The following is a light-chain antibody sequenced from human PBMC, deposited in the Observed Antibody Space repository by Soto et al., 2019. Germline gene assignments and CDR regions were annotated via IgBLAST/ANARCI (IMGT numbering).Light chain of an antibody. CDR1: QSVSSIY. J-gene: IGKJ1*01. CDR3: QQYNNWPPWT. V-gene: IGKV3-20*01. CDR2: GAF. Sequence: VLTQSPGTLSLSPGERATLSCRASQSVSSIYLAWYQQKPGQAPRLLIYGAFNRATDIPDRFSGSGSGTDFTLTISRLEPEDFAVYYCQQYNNWPPWTFGQGTKVDIK.